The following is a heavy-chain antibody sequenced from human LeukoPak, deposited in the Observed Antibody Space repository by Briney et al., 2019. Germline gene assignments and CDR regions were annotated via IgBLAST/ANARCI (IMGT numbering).Heavy chain of an antibody. D-gene: IGHD3-3*01. CDR1: GFTFSSYS. V-gene: IGHV3-21*01. CDR2: ISSSSSYI. J-gene: IGHJ3*02. Sequence: PGGSLRPSCAASGFTFSSYSMNWVRQAPGKGLEWVSSISSSSSYIYYADSVKGRFTISRDNAKDSLYLQMNSLRAEDTAVYYCARGIFGVVTPDAFDIWGQGTMVTVSS. CDR3: ARGIFGVVTPDAFDI.